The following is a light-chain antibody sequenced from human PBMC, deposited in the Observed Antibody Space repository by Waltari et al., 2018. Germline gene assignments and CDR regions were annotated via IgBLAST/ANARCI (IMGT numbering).Light chain of an antibody. CDR2: NGF. V-gene: IGKV3-20*01. Sequence: IVLTQSPGTLSTSPGEGVTLSCRASQSLNRALAWYQHKPGQAPRLLIYNGFNRATDIPDRFSGSGSGTEFSLTISRLEPEDFAVYYCQHYVSLPATFGQGTRVEIK. J-gene: IGKJ1*01. CDR3: QHYVSLPAT. CDR1: QSLNRA.